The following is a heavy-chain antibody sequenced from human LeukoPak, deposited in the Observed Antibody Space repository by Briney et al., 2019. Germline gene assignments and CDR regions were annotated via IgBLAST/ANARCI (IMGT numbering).Heavy chain of an antibody. V-gene: IGHV3-15*07. D-gene: IGHD2-21*02. J-gene: IGHJ3*02. CDR2: IKSKTDGRTT. CDR3: TTEYCGGDCPPGGDAFDI. CDR1: GFTFSNAW. Sequence: GGSLRLSCAASGFTFSNAWMNWVRQAPGKGLEWVGRIKSKTDGRTTDYAAPVKGRFTISRDDSKNTLYLQMNSLKTEDTAVYYCTTEYCGGDCPPGGDAFDIWGQGTMVTVSS.